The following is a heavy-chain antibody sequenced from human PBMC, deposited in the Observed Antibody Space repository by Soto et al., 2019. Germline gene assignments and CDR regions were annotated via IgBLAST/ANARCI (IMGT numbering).Heavy chain of an antibody. CDR1: GGSISSGGYY. CDR2: IYYSGST. V-gene: IGHV4-31*03. D-gene: IGHD2-15*01. CDR3: ARGGGYCSGGSCYSLSYYFDY. Sequence: QVQLQESGPGLVKPSQTLSLTCTVSGGSISSGGYYWSWIRQHPGKGLEWIGNIYYSGSTYYNPSLKSRVTISVDTSKNPFYLQLSSVTAADTAVYYCARGGGYCSGGSCYSLSYYFDYWGQGTLVTVSS. J-gene: IGHJ4*02.